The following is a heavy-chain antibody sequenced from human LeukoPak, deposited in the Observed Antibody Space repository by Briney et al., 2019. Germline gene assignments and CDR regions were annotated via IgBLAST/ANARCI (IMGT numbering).Heavy chain of an antibody. CDR2: TYTSGST. J-gene: IGHJ3*02. Sequence: KPSETLSLTCTVSGGSISSYYWSWIRQPAGKGLEWIGRTYTSGSTNYNPSLKSRVTMSVDTSKNQFSLKLSSVTAADTAVYYCAINDYNDYVYAFDIWGQGTMVTVSS. D-gene: IGHD4-11*01. V-gene: IGHV4-4*07. CDR1: GGSISSYY. CDR3: AINDYNDYVYAFDI.